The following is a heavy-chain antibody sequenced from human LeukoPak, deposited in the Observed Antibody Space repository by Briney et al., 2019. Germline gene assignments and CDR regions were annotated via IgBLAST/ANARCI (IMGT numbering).Heavy chain of an antibody. Sequence: GGSLRRSCAASGLTFSSYWMSWVRQAPGKGLEWVANIKQDGSEKYYVDSVKGRFTISRDNAKNSLYLQMNSLRAEDTAVYYCARNYHRAWFDPWGQGTLVTVSS. D-gene: IGHD3-10*01. CDR1: GLTFSSYW. J-gene: IGHJ5*02. CDR3: ARNYHRAWFDP. V-gene: IGHV3-7*01. CDR2: IKQDGSEK.